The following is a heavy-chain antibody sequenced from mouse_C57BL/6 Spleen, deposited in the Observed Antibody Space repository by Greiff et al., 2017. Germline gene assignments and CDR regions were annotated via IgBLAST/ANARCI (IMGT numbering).Heavy chain of an antibody. V-gene: IGHV2-6*01. CDR1: GFSLTSYG. CDR2: IWGVGST. Sequence: VKLVESGPGLVAPSQSLSITCTVSGFSLTSYGVDWVRQSPGKGLEWLGVIWGVGSTNYNSALKSRLSISKDNSKSHVFLKMNSLQTDDTAMYYCASGYDYYAMDYWGQGTSVTVSS. CDR3: ASGYDYYAMDY. J-gene: IGHJ4*01.